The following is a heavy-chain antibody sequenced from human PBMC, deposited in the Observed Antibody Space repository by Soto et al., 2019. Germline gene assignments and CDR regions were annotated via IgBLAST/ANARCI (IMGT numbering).Heavy chain of an antibody. V-gene: IGHV3-11*05. CDR1: GFTFSDYY. J-gene: IGHJ4*02. D-gene: IGHD6-13*01. CDR3: AKEGPGSSNWYVDS. Sequence: PGGSLRLSCAASGFTFSDYYMSWIRQAPGKGLEWPSYISSSSIYINYADSVKGRFTISRDNTKNSLYLQMNRLRAEDTAVYYCAKEGPGSSNWYVDSWGQGTLVTVSS. CDR2: ISSSSIYI.